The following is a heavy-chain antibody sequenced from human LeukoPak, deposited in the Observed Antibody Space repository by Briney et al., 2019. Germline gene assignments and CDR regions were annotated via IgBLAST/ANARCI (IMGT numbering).Heavy chain of an antibody. CDR2: INPNSGGT. CDR1: GYTFTGYY. J-gene: IGHJ6*03. V-gene: IGHV1-2*02. D-gene: IGHD2-15*01. CDR3: ATGYCSGGSCPGGGYYYYMDV. Sequence: ASVKVSCKASGYTFTGYYMHWVRQAPGQGLEWMGWINPNSGGTNYAQKFQGRVTMTRDTSISTAYMELSRLRSEDTAVYYCATGYCSGGSCPGGGYYYYMDVWGKGTTVTVSS.